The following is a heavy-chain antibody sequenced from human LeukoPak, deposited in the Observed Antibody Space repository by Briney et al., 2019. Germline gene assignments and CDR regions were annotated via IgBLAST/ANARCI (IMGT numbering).Heavy chain of an antibody. J-gene: IGHJ4*02. CDR3: ARDWAE. V-gene: IGHV4-34*01. Sequence: SETLSLTCAVYGGSFSGYYWSWIRQPPGKGLVWIGEINHSGSTNYNPSLKSRVTISVDTSKNQFSLKLNSVTAADTAVYYCARDWAEWGQGTLVTVSS. D-gene: IGHD7-27*01. CDR1: GGSFSGYY. CDR2: INHSGST.